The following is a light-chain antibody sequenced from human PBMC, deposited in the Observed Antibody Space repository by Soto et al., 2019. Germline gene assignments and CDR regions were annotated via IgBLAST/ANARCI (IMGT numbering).Light chain of an antibody. Sequence: EIVLTRSPGTLSLSLGERATLSCRASQSVSSNLAWYQQKPGQAPRLLIYDASSRATGIPDRFSGSGSGTDFTLTTSRLEPEDFAVYYCQQFVTSRTFGPGTKVDI. CDR1: QSVSSN. CDR3: QQFVTSRT. J-gene: IGKJ1*01. V-gene: IGKV3-20*01. CDR2: DAS.